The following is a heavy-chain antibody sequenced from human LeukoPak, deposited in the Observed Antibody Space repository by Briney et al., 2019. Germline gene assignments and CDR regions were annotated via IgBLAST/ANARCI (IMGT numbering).Heavy chain of an antibody. V-gene: IGHV3-30*04. J-gene: IGHJ5*02. CDR3: ARDHSSSSWPLRWFDP. D-gene: IGHD6-13*01. Sequence: GGSLRLSCAASGFTFSSYAMHWVRQAPGKGLEWVAVISYDGSNKYYADSVKGRFTISRDNSKNTLYLQMNSLRAEDTAVYYCARDHSSSSWPLRWFDPWGQGTLVTASS. CDR2: ISYDGSNK. CDR1: GFTFSSYA.